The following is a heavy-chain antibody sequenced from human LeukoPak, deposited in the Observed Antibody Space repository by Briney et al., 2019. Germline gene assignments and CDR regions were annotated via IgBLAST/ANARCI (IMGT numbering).Heavy chain of an antibody. CDR2: IHSDGTT. CDR3: AKRYFGNSYFDF. J-gene: IGHJ4*02. D-gene: IGHD3-9*01. CDR1: GFTFSNYA. Sequence: GGSLRLSCAASGFTFSNYAMSWVRQAPGKGLEWVSGIHSDGTTYYADSVKGRFTISRDNSKNTLYLQMKSLTAEDTAIYYCAKRYFGNSYFDFWGQGTLVTVSS. V-gene: IGHV3-23*01.